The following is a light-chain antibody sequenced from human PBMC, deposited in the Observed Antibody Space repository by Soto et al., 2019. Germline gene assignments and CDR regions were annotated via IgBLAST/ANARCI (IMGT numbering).Light chain of an antibody. CDR2: GNS. V-gene: IGLV1-40*01. J-gene: IGLJ2*01. CDR1: SSNIGAGYD. Sequence: QSVLTQPPSVSGAPGQRVTISCTGSSSNIGAGYDVHWYQQLPGTAPKLLIYGNSNRPSGVPDRFSGSKSGTSASLAITGLQVEDEADYYSQSYDSSLSGPYVVFGGGTQLTVL. CDR3: QSYDSSLSGPYVV.